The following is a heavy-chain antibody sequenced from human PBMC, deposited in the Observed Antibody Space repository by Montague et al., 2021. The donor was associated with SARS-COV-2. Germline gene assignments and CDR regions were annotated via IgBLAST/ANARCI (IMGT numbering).Heavy chain of an antibody. D-gene: IGHD6-19*01. J-gene: IGHJ4*02. CDR1: GFTFSSYW. Sequence: SLRLCCAASGFTFSSYWMSWVRQAPGKGLEWVANIKQDGSEKYYVDSVKGRFTISRDNARNSLYLQMNSLRAEDTAVYYCASPYRSGWGVGVYYFDYWGQGTLVTVSS. V-gene: IGHV3-7*01. CDR3: ASPYRSGWGVGVYYFDY. CDR2: IKQDGSEK.